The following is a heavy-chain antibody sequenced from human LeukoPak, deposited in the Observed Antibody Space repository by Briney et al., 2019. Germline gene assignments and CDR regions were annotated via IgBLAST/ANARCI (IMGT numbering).Heavy chain of an antibody. V-gene: IGHV4-34*01. J-gene: IGHJ4*02. CDR1: GGSFSGYY. CDR3: ARQRGGSIFRRQYYFDY. Sequence: PSETLSLTCAVYGGSFSGYYWSWIRQPPGKGLEWIGEINRSGSTSYNPSLKSRVTTSVDTSKNQFSLKLSSVTAADTAVYYCARQRGGSIFRRQYYFDYWGQGTLVTVSS. D-gene: IGHD3-3*01. CDR2: INRSGST.